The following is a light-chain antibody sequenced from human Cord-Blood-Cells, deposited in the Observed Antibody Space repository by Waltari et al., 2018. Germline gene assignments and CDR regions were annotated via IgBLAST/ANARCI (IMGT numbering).Light chain of an antibody. J-gene: IGLJ3*02. CDR3: QSYDSSLSGSV. Sequence: QSVLTQPPSVSGAPGQRVTISCTGSSSNIGAGYDVHGYQQLPGTAPKLLIYGNSNRPSGVPDRFSGSKSGPSASLAITGLQAEDEADYYCQSYDSSLSGSVFGGGTKLTVL. CDR2: GNS. V-gene: IGLV1-40*01. CDR1: SSNIGAGYD.